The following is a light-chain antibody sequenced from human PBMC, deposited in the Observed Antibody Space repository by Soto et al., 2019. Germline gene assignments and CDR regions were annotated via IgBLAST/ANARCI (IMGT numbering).Light chain of an antibody. CDR3: SSHTSGSTRV. CDR2: DVS. V-gene: IGLV2-14*03. Sequence: QSVLTQPASVSGSPGQSITISCTGTSSDVGGYNSVSWYQHHPGKAPKLILYDVSDRPSGVSNRFSGSKSGNTASLTISGLQPEDEADYYCSSHTSGSTRVFGSGTKVTVL. J-gene: IGLJ1*01. CDR1: SSDVGGYNS.